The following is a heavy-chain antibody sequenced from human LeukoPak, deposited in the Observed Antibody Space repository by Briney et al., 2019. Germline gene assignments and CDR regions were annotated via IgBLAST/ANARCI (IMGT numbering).Heavy chain of an antibody. CDR3: ARGGPLAGGKPLTD. Sequence: PSETLSLTCTVSGGSVSSGSYYWSWIRQPPGKGLEWIGYIYYSGSTNYNPSLKSRVTISVDTSKNQFSLKLSSVTAADTAVYYCARGGPLAGGKPLTDWGQGTLVTVSS. D-gene: IGHD1-14*01. J-gene: IGHJ4*02. V-gene: IGHV4-61*01. CDR2: IYYSGST. CDR1: GGSVSSGSYY.